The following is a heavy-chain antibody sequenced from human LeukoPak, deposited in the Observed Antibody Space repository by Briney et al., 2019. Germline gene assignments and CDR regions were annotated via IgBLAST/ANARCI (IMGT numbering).Heavy chain of an antibody. D-gene: IGHD3-10*01. J-gene: IGHJ4*02. CDR2: VYYTGST. CDR3: ARGYGSGSYYYY. Sequence: PSETLSLTCTVSAGSVTNGDYYWSWLRQPPGKALEWIGFVYYTGSTYYTPSLEGRATISVDTSKNQFSLKLSSVTAADTAVYYCARGYGSGSYYYYWGQGTLVTVSS. V-gene: IGHV4-61*08. CDR1: AGSVTNGDYY.